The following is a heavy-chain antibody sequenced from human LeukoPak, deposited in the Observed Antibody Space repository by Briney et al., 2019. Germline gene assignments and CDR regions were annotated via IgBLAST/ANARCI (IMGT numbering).Heavy chain of an antibody. V-gene: IGHV4-34*01. CDR3: ARGRGRYSSGWYPVYFDY. Sequence: SETLSLTCAVYGGSFSGYYWSWIRQPPGKGLEWIGEINHSGSTNYNPSLKSRVTISVDTSKNQFSLKLSSVTAADTAVYYCARGRGRYSSGWYPVYFDYWGQGTMVTVSS. CDR1: GGSFSGYY. D-gene: IGHD6-19*01. J-gene: IGHJ4*02. CDR2: INHSGST.